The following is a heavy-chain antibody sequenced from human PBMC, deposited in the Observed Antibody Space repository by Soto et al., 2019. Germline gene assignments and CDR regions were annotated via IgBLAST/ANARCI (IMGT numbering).Heavy chain of an antibody. V-gene: IGHV4-59*08. Sequence: SEPQSLTCTVSGCSISGYYWRWIRQPPGKGLEWIGYIYYSGSTNYNPSLKSRVTISVDTSKNQFSLTVTSVTAADTAVYYCARRIVATETLDSWGQGPLVTVSS. CDR2: IYYSGST. CDR1: GCSISGYY. J-gene: IGHJ5*01. D-gene: IGHD5-12*01. CDR3: ARRIVATETLDS.